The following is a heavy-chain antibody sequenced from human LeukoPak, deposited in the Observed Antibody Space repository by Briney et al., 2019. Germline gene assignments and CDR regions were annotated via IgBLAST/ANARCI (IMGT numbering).Heavy chain of an antibody. V-gene: IGHV4-34*01. CDR1: GGSFSGYY. J-gene: IGHJ2*01. Sequence: SETLSLTCAVYGGSFSGYYWSWIRQPPGKGLEWIGEINHSGSTNYNPSLKRRVTISVDTSKNQFSLKLSSVTAADTAVYCCARGGHTVVVTANYWYFDLWGRGTLVTVSS. D-gene: IGHD2-21*02. CDR2: INHSGST. CDR3: ARGGHTVVVTANYWYFDL.